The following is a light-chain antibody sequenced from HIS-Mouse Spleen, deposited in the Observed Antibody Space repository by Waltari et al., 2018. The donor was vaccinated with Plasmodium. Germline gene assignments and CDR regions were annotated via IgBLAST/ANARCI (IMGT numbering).Light chain of an antibody. CDR1: QSVSSN. Sequence: EIVMTRPPATLSVSPGERATLSCRASQSVSSNLAWYQQKPGQAPRLLIYGPSTRATGIPARFSGSGSGTEFTLTISSMQSEDFAVYYCQQYNNWPPYTFGQGTKLEIK. CDR2: GPS. V-gene: IGKV3-15*01. J-gene: IGKJ2*01. CDR3: QQYNNWPPYT.